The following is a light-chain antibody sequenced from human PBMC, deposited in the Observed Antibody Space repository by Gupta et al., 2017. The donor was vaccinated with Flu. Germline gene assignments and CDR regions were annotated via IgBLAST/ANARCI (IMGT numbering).Light chain of an antibody. CDR1: SSDVGSYNR. CDR2: DVS. Sequence: VPAADVSSTETSSDVGSYNRVSWYQQPPGTAPKLMIYDVSNRPSGVPDRFSGSKSGNTASLTISGLQADDEGGYYCSSYTSTSTYVFGTGTKVTVL. CDR3: SSYTSTSTYV. V-gene: IGLV2-18*02. J-gene: IGLJ1*01.